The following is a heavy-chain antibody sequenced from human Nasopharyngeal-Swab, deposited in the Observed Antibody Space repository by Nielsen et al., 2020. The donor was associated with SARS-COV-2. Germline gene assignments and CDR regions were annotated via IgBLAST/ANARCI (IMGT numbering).Heavy chain of an antibody. CDR3: ARVVSDYGDYAYFDY. J-gene: IGHJ4*02. CDR2: ISYDGSNK. D-gene: IGHD4-17*01. CDR1: GFPFSSYG. V-gene: IGHV3-30*03. Sequence: GESLKISCAASGFPFSSYGMRWVRQAPGKGLEWVASISYDGSNKFYADSLKGRFTISSDDSKNTLYLQMNSLRVEDTAVYYCARVVSDYGDYAYFDYWGQGTLVTVSS.